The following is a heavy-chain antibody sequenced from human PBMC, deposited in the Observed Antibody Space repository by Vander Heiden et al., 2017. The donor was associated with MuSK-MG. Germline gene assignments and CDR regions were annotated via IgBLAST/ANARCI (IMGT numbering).Heavy chain of an antibody. J-gene: IGHJ3*02. V-gene: IGHV3-23*01. CDR3: AKDVGYGDYVLGAFDI. D-gene: IGHD4-17*01. CDR2: ISGSGGST. CDR1: GFTFSSDA. Sequence: EVQLLESGGGLVQPGGSLRLSCAASGFTFSSDAMSWVRQAPGKGLEWVSAISGSGGSTYYADSVKGRFTISRDNSKNTLYLQMNSLRAEDTAVYYCAKDVGYGDYVLGAFDIWGQGTMVTVSS.